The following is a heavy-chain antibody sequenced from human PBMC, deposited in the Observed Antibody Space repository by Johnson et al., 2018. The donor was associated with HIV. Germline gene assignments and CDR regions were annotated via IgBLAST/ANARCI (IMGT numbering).Heavy chain of an antibody. V-gene: IGHV3-66*01. CDR2: IYSGGST. CDR3: ARDYSNPPHAFDI. J-gene: IGHJ3*02. CDR1: GFTFSDYY. Sequence: EQLVESGGGVVQPGRSLRLSCAPSGFTFSDYYMSWMRQAPGQGLEWVSVIYSGGSTYYADSVKGRFTISRDNSKNTLYIQMNSLRSEDTAVYYCARDYSNPPHAFDIWGQGTMVTVSS. D-gene: IGHD4-11*01.